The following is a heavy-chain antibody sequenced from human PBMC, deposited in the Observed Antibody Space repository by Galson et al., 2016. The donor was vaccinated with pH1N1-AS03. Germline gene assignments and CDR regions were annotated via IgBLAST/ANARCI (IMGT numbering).Heavy chain of an antibody. Sequence: SLRLSCAASGFSFSDSWMSWVRQAPGKGLEWVANIRQDGSEKYYVDSVAGRFTISRDNAKNSLYLQISSLRDEDRAVYYCARGSPLDCYLDLVGRGTRVTVSS. V-gene: IGHV3-7*03. CDR3: ARGSPLDCYLDL. CDR1: GFSFSDSW. CDR2: IRQDGSEK. J-gene: IGHJ2*01.